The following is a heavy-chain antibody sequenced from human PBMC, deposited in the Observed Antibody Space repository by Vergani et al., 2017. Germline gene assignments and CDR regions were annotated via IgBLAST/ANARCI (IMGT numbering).Heavy chain of an antibody. J-gene: IGHJ4*02. Sequence: QVQLVESGGGVVQPGRSLRLSCAASGFTFSSYAMYWVRQAPGKGLEWVAVISYDGSNKYYADSVKGRFTISSDNSKNTLYLQMNSLRAEDTAVYYCARGASGDYVSSFDYWGQGTLVTVSS. CDR3: ARGASGDYVSSFDY. V-gene: IGHV3-30-3*01. CDR2: ISYDGSNK. CDR1: GFTFSSYA. D-gene: IGHD4-17*01.